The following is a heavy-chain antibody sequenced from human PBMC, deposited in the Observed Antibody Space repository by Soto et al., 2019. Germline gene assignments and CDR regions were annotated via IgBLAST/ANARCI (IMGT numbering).Heavy chain of an antibody. V-gene: IGHV4-30-2*01. CDR1: GGSISSGGYS. Sequence: PSETLSLTCAVSGGSISSGGYSWSWIRQPPGKGLEWIGYIYHSGSTYYNPSLKSRVTISVDRSKNKFSLNLSSVTAADTAIYYCARAMGDWGTYYYYYGLDVWGQGATVTVSS. CDR2: IYHSGST. D-gene: IGHD3-16*01. J-gene: IGHJ6*02. CDR3: ARAMGDWGTYYYYYGLDV.